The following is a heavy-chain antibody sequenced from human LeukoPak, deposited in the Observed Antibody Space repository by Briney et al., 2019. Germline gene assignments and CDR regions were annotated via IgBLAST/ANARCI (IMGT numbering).Heavy chain of an antibody. D-gene: IGHD2-15*01. CDR1: GGSISSSSYY. J-gene: IGHJ5*02. V-gene: IGHV4-39*07. CDR2: IYYSGST. CDR3: ARADCSGGSCYPTKNNWFDP. Sequence: SETLSLTCTVSGGSISSSSYYWGWIRQPPGKGLEWIGSIYYSGSTYYNPSLKSRVTISVDTSKNQFSLKLSSVTAADTAVYYCARADCSGGSCYPTKNNWFDPWGQGTLVTVSS.